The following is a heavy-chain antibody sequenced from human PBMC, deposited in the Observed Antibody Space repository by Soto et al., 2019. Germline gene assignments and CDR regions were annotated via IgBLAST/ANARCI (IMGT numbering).Heavy chain of an antibody. CDR3: AVPSADCSGGSCYPLNTVYYGMDV. Sequence: SVKVSCKASGFTFTSSAVQWVRQARGQRLEWIGWIVVGSGNTNYAQKFQERVTITRDMSTSTAYMELSSLRSEDTAVYYCAVPSADCSGGSCYPLNTVYYGMDVWGQGTTVTVSS. J-gene: IGHJ6*02. D-gene: IGHD2-15*01. CDR2: IVVGSGNT. CDR1: GFTFTSSA. V-gene: IGHV1-58*01.